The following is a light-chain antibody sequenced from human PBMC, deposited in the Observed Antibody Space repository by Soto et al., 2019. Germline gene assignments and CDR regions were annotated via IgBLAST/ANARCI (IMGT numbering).Light chain of an antibody. V-gene: IGKV4-1*01. CDR2: WAF. CDR3: QQYLSSRT. CDR1: ERLLDSSKNRNY. Sequence: DIVMTQSPDSLAVSLGERAIINCKSSERLLDSSKNRNYLAWYQHKPGQPHKLLFYWAFSRESEVPDRFSGSGSGTDFTLTIISLQSEEAAIYYCQQYLSSRTFGQGTKLEI. J-gene: IGKJ2*01.